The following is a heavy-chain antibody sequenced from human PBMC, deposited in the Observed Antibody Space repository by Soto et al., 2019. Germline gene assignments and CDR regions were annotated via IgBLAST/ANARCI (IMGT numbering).Heavy chain of an antibody. J-gene: IGHJ4*02. CDR3: ARDNNSCSGGSCYFDY. CDR1: GYTFTGYY. V-gene: IGHV1-2*04. D-gene: IGHD2-15*01. Sequence: ASVKVSCKASGYTFTGYYMHWVRQAPGQGLEWMGWINPNSGGTNYAQKFQGWVTMTRDTSISTAYMELSRLRSDDTAVYYCARDNNSCSGGSCYFDYWGQGTLVTVSS. CDR2: INPNSGGT.